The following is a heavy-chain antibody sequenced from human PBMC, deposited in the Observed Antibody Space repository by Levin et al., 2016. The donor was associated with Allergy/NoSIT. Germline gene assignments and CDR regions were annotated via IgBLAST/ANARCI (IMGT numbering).Heavy chain of an antibody. CDR3: GRGRWFGELDH. D-gene: IGHD3-10*01. V-gene: IGHV4-30-4*01. J-gene: IGHJ4*02. CDR2: IYYSGST. Sequence: WIRQPPGKGLEWIGYIYYSGSTYYNPSLKSRVNISVDTSKNQFSLKLSSVTAADTAVYYCGRGRWFGELDHWGQGTLVTVSS.